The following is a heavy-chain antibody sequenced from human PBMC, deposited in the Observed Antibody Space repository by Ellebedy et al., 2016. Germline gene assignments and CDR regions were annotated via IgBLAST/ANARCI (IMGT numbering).Heavy chain of an antibody. CDR1: GGSVDTYY. D-gene: IGHD3-3*01. J-gene: IGHJ4*02. CDR3: ATLTIPGGSDF. CDR2: VFYGGST. Sequence: SETLSLXCTVSGGSVDTYYWTWIRQSPGKGLEWIGYVFYGGSTKYNPSLKSRVTISLDTSKNHFSLELTSVTAADTAVYYCATLTIPGGSDFWGQGTLVTVSS. V-gene: IGHV4-59*08.